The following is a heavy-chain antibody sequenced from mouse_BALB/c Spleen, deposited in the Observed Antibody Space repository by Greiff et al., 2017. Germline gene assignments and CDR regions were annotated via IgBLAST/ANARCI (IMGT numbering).Heavy chain of an antibody. CDR2: ISRVSSTI. CDR3: ARWDDEYEEAWFAY. V-gene: IGHV5-17*02. CDR1: GITFSSFG. J-gene: IGHJ3*01. Sequence: VEPGGGLVQPGGSRKLSCAASGITFSSFGMHWVRQAPEKGLEWVAYISRVSSTIDYADTVKGRLTISRDNPKNTLFLQMTRLRSEDTAMYDGARWDDEYEEAWFAYWGQGTLVTVSA. D-gene: IGHD2-4*01.